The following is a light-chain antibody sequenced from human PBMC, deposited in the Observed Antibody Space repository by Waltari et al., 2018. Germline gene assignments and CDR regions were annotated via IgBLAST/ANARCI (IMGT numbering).Light chain of an antibody. J-gene: IGLJ2*01. CDR2: GDT. CDR3: QSYDNSLSTSVV. CDR1: SSNIGAGYD. V-gene: IGLV1-40*01. Sequence: QSVLAQPPSVSGAPGQRVTISCTGSSSNIGAGYDVHWYHKLPGTAPKLLIYGDTNRPSGVPDRFSGSKSGTSASLAIIGLQAEDEADYYCQSYDNSLSTSVVFGGGTKLTVL.